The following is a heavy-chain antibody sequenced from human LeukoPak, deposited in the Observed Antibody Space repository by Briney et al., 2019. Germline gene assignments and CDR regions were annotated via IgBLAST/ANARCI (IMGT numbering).Heavy chain of an antibody. CDR1: GGSISSSNW. J-gene: IGHJ4*02. CDR2: IYHSGST. D-gene: IGHD3-10*01. V-gene: IGHV4-4*02. CDR3: ARSRTVRGVIINFDY. Sequence: PSGTLSLTCAVSGGSISSSNWWSWVRQPPGKGLEWIGEIYHSGSTNYNPSLKSRVTISVDKSKNQFSLKLSSVTAGDTAVYYCARSRTVRGVIINFDYWGQGTLVTVSS.